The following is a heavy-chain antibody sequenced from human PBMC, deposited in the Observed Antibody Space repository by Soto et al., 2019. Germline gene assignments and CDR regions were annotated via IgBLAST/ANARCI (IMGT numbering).Heavy chain of an antibody. V-gene: IGHV4-31*03. J-gene: IGHJ4*02. D-gene: IGHD3-10*01. CDR3: ARDGYYHGSGSYYPDY. Sequence: SETLSLTCTVSGGSITRGGYYWSWIRQHPGKGLEWIGYIYNSGTTYYNPSLKSRVTISVDTSKNQFSLKLTSVTAADTAVYYCARDGYYHGSGSYYPDYWGQGTLVPVSS. CDR1: GGSITRGGYY. CDR2: IYNSGTT.